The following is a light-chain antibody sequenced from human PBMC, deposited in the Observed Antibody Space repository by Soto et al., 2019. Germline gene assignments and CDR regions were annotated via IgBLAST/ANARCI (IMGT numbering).Light chain of an antibody. CDR2: RND. V-gene: IGLV1-47*01. CDR3: AAWDDSLSGPV. Sequence: QSVLTQPPSVSGTPGQRVTISCSGSSSNIGNNYPYWCQQIPGTAPRLLIYRNDQRPAGVPDRFSGSKSGTSASLAITGLRPEDEADYYCAAWDDSLSGPVFGGGTKVTVL. J-gene: IGLJ2*01. CDR1: SSNIGNNY.